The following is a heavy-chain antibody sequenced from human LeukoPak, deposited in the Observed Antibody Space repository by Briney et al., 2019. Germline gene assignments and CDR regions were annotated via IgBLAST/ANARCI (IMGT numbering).Heavy chain of an antibody. V-gene: IGHV4-34*01. CDR3: ARANYDGSDY. D-gene: IGHD3-22*01. Sequence: SETPSLTCAVYGGSFSGYYWSWIRQPPGKGLEWIGEINHSGSTNHNPSLKSRVTISVDTSKNQFSLKLSSVTAADTAVYYCARANYDGSDYWGQGTLVTVSS. J-gene: IGHJ4*02. CDR1: GGSFSGYY. CDR2: INHSGST.